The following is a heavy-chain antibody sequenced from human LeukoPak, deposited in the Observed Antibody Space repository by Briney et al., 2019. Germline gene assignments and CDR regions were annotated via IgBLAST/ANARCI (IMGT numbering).Heavy chain of an antibody. J-gene: IGHJ1*01. V-gene: IGHV1-2*02. CDR1: GYTFTDYY. Sequence: GASVKVSCKASGYTFTDYYMHWVRQAPGQGLEWMGWINPNSGGTNYAQKFQGRVTMTRDTSISTAYMELSRLRSDDTAVYYCARVRVSSSSWSRYFQHWGQGTLVTVSS. CDR3: ARVRVSSSSWSRYFQH. CDR2: INPNSGGT. D-gene: IGHD6-13*01.